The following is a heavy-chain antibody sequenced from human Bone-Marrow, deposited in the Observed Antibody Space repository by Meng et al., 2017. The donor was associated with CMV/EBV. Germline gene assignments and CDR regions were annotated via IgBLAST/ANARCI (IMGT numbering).Heavy chain of an antibody. CDR2: IKQDGSEK. J-gene: IGHJ6*02. CDR1: GFTFSSYW. D-gene: IGHD6-6*01. V-gene: IGHV3-7*01. Sequence: GGSLRLSCAASGFTFSSYWMSWVRQAPGKGLEWVANIKQDGSEKYYVDSVKGRFTISRDNAKNSLYLQMNSLRPEDKAVYYCARGREQLVRGVDYYGMDVWGQGTTVTVSS. CDR3: ARGREQLVRGVDYYGMDV.